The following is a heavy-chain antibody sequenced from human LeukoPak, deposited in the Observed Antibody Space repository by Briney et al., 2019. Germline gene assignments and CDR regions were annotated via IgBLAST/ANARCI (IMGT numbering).Heavy chain of an antibody. CDR1: GGSISSYY. CDR3: ARSLGYSGSYFLDY. V-gene: IGHV4-4*07. J-gene: IGHJ4*02. CDR2: IYTSGST. Sequence: SETLSLTCTVSGGSISSYYWSWIRQPAGKGLEWIGRIYTSGSTNYNPSLKSRVTMSVDTSKNQFSLKLSSVTAADTAVYYCARSLGYSGSYFLDYWGQGTLVTVSS. D-gene: IGHD1-26*01.